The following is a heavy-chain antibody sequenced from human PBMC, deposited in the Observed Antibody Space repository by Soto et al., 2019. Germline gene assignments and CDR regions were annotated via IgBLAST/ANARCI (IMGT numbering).Heavy chain of an antibody. CDR2: ISYSADKT. V-gene: IGHV3-23*01. Sequence: EVQLLESGGGLVQPGGSLRLSCAASGFTFNTYVMNWVRQAPGKGLEWVSTISYSADKTHYADSVKGRFTISRDNSRDTLFLQMNSLRADDEAVYYCARRARTATTNWGAFDVWGQGTMVNVSS. CDR3: ARRARTATTNWGAFDV. D-gene: IGHD1-7*01. CDR1: GFTFNTYV. J-gene: IGHJ3*01.